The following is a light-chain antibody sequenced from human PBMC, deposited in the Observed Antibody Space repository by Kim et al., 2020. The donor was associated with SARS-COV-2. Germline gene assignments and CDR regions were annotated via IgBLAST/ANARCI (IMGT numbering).Light chain of an antibody. CDR1: QSVATY. J-gene: IGKJ5*01. CDR2: SAS. V-gene: IGKV1-39*01. CDR3: QQTYSSLTVT. Sequence: SGGDSVSITCRASQSVATYLNWYQHKPGKAPNLLIYSASTLQSGVPSRFIGGGSGTEFTLTISSLQREDFATYYCQQTYSSLTVTCGQGTRLEIK.